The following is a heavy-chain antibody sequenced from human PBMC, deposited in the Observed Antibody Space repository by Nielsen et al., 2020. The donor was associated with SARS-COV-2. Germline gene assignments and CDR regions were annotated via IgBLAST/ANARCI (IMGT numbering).Heavy chain of an antibody. Sequence: ASVKVSCKASGYTFTSYGISWVRQAPGQGLEWMGWISAYNGNTNYAQKLQGKVTMTTDTSTSTAYMELRSLRSDDTAVYYCANSTSSSSLRWFDPWGQGTLVTVSS. V-gene: IGHV1-18*01. D-gene: IGHD6-13*01. CDR3: ANSTSSSSLRWFDP. CDR1: GYTFTSYG. J-gene: IGHJ5*02. CDR2: ISAYNGNT.